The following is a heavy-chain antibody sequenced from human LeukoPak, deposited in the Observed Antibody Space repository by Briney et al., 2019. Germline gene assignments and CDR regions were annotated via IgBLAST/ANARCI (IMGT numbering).Heavy chain of an antibody. CDR3: ARVNGYSSSWPPPKYFQH. V-gene: IGHV4-59*12. J-gene: IGHJ1*01. CDR1: GGSISSYY. Sequence: PSETLSLTCTVSGGSISSYYWSWTRQPPGKGLEWIGYIYYSGSTNYNPSLKSRVTISVDTSKNQFSLKLSSVTAADTAVYYCARVNGYSSSWPPPKYFQHWGQGTLVTVSS. D-gene: IGHD6-13*01. CDR2: IYYSGST.